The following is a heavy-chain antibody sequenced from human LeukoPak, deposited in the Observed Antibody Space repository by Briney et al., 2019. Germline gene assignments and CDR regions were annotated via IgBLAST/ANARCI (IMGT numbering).Heavy chain of an antibody. Sequence: GGSLRLSCAASGFTFSSYSMNWVRQAPGKGLEWVSYISSSSSTIYYADSVKGRFTISRDNAKNPPYLQMNSLRAEDTAVYYCAKDGDFKYYYDSSGPLDYWGQGTLVAVSS. D-gene: IGHD3-22*01. CDR1: GFTFSSYS. CDR2: ISSSSSTI. J-gene: IGHJ4*02. CDR3: AKDGDFKYYYDSSGPLDY. V-gene: IGHV3-48*04.